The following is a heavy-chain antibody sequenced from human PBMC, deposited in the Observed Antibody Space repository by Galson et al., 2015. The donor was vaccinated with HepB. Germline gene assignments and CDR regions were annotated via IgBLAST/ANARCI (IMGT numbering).Heavy chain of an antibody. V-gene: IGHV3-33*06. Sequence: SLRLSCAASGYTFSSYGMHWVRQAPGKGLEWVAVIWYDGSNKYYADSVKGRFTISRDNSKNTLYLQMNSLRAEDTAVYYCAKDIEVIAVAGDDAFDIWGQGTMVTVSS. CDR1: GYTFSSYG. CDR2: IWYDGSNK. D-gene: IGHD6-19*01. J-gene: IGHJ3*02. CDR3: AKDIEVIAVAGDDAFDI.